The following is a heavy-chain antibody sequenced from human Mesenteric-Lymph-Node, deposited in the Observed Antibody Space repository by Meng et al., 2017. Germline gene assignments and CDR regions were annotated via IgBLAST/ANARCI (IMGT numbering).Heavy chain of an antibody. Sequence: QVQLVQSGAEVKKPWASVKLSFKAPGYTFTGYYIHWVRQAPGQVLEFLGRINPKNGGTDYLQKFKGRVTMTRDTSISTAYMELNSLRSDDTAVYYCTISGSSVDYWGQGTLVTASS. CDR3: TISGSSVDY. D-gene: IGHD1-26*01. V-gene: IGHV1-2*06. CDR1: GYTFTGYY. J-gene: IGHJ4*02. CDR2: INPKNGGT.